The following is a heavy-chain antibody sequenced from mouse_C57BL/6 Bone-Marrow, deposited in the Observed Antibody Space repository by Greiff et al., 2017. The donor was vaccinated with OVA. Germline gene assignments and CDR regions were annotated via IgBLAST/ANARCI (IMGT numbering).Heavy chain of an antibody. J-gene: IGHJ2*01. CDR2: IDPETCCT. V-gene: IGHV1-15*01. CDR3: TRTYYYDY. CDR1: FYTFTYYE. Sequence: YLLMPVSSFTLSFKSSFYTFTYYEMHWVKQTPLHGLEWIGAIDPETCCTAYNQKFKGKAILTADKSSSTAYMELRSLTSEDSAVYCCTRTYYYDYWGQGTTLTVSS.